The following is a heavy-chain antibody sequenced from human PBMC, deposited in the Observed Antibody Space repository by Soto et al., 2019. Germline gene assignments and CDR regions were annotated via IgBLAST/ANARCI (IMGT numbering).Heavy chain of an antibody. J-gene: IGHJ4*02. D-gene: IGHD1-26*01. CDR3: TPEGAGFKY. CDR2: IRSKTTNYAT. Sequence: PGGSLRLSCAASEFTFSGSSMHWVRQASGKGLEWVGRIRSKTTNYATAYAASVKDRFTISRDDSKNTTYLQMSSPKTEDTAVYYCTPEGAGFKYWGQGTLVTVSS. V-gene: IGHV3-73*01. CDR1: EFTFSGSS.